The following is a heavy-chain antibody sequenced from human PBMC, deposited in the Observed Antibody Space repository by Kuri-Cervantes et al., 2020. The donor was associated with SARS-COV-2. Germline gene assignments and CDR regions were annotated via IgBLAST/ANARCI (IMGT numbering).Heavy chain of an antibody. J-gene: IGHJ2*01. CDR2: RYYSGGT. CDR3: ATAEDKARPWYFDL. CDR1: GGSISSYY. V-gene: IGHV4-59*01. Sequence: GSLRLSCTVPGGSISSYYWSWFRQPAGKGLDWTGYRYYSGGTNYNPSLKSRVTISVDTSKNQFSLKLSSVTAANTAVYYCATAEDKARPWYFDLWGRGTLVTVSS. D-gene: IGHD5-18*01.